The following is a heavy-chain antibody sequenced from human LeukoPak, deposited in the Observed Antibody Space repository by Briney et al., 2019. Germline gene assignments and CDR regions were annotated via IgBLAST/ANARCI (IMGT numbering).Heavy chain of an antibody. V-gene: IGHV4-34*01. CDR3: GRGTTKYFEWLSNWLDP. J-gene: IGHJ5*02. D-gene: IGHD3-9*01. CDR1: GGSFSGYY. CDR2: INHSGTT. Sequence: SETLSLTCAVYGGSFSGYYWSWIRQPPGKGLEWIGEINHSGTTNYNPSLKSRGTISLDTSKNQFSLKLSSWRAADTAVYYCGRGTTKYFEWLSNWLDPWGQGTLVTVSS.